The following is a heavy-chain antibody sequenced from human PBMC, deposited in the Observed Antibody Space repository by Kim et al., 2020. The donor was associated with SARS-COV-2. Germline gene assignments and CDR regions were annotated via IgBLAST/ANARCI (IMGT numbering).Heavy chain of an antibody. CDR2: INPSGGST. D-gene: IGHD2-2*01. CDR3: ARDPPLCSSTSCYPNSFDY. CDR1: GYTFTSYY. J-gene: IGHJ4*02. V-gene: IGHV1-46*01. Sequence: ASVKVSCKASGYTFTSYYMHWVRQAPGQGLEWMGIINPSGGSTSYAQKFQGRVTMTRDTSTSTVYMELSSLRSEDTAVYYCARDPPLCSSTSCYPNSFDYWGQGTLVTVSS.